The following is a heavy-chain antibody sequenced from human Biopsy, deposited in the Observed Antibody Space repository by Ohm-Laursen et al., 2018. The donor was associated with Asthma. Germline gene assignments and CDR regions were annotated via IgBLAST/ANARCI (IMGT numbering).Heavy chain of an antibody. Sequence: SLRLSCSASGFELRDYTMNWVRQVPGKGLEWVANIKHDGTERNHGDSLKGRFTISRDNAKNSLHLQMNSLRAEDTAVYYCARTFHFWSPYHAEHYQLWGQGTLVTVSS. V-gene: IGHV3-7*01. J-gene: IGHJ1*01. CDR2: IKHDGTER. CDR3: ARTFHFWSPYHAEHYQL. CDR1: GFELRDYT. D-gene: IGHD3-3*02.